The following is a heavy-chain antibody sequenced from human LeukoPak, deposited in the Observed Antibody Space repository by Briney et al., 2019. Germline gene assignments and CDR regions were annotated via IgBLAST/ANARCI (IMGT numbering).Heavy chain of an antibody. D-gene: IGHD6-19*01. V-gene: IGHV4-39*01. CDR2: LYYSGST. J-gene: IGHJ4*02. CDR3: ASYTEENTSDWSFDF. CDR1: GGSISTSSYY. Sequence: SETLSLTCTVSGGSISTSSYYWGWIRQPPGKGLEWIGSLYYSGSTSYKPSLKSRVATSVDLSKNQFSLKLNSVTAADTALYYCASYTEENTSDWSFDFWGQGTLVTVSS.